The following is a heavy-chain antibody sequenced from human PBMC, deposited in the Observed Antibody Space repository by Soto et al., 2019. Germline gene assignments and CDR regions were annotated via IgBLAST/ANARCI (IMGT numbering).Heavy chain of an antibody. Sequence: SEILSLTCTVSGDSISAYSWSWVRQPPGKGLEWIGNIHYNGNTKYNPSLKSRVSMSVDTSKNQFSLRLISVTAADTAKYFCAREGNLGRWLQPLDFWGQGTLVTVSS. V-gene: IGHV4-59*01. CDR2: IHYNGNT. CDR3: AREGNLGRWLQPLDF. D-gene: IGHD5-12*01. J-gene: IGHJ4*02. CDR1: GDSISAYS.